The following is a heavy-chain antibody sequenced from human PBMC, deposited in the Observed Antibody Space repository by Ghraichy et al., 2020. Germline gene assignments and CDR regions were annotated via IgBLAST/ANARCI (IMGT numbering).Heavy chain of an antibody. V-gene: IGHV4-34*01. Sequence: SETLSLTCAVYGGSFSGYYWSWIRQPPGKGLEWIGEINHSGSTNYNPSLKSRVTISVDTSKNQFSLKLSSVTAADTAVYYCATLFYYGSGSYYNAPFDYWGQGTLVTVSS. D-gene: IGHD3-10*01. CDR2: INHSGST. CDR3: ATLFYYGSGSYYNAPFDY. J-gene: IGHJ4*02. CDR1: GGSFSGYY.